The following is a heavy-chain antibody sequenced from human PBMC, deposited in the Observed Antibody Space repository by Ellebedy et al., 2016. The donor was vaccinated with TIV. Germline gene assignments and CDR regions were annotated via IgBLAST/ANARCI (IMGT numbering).Heavy chain of an antibody. CDR3: ARAFKYFDFSGPWFDY. V-gene: IGHV1-2*02. J-gene: IGHJ4*02. CDR2: INSNSGDTHLGGT. CDR1: GYTFSAYY. Sequence: AASVKVSCKASGYTFSAYYIHWVRQAPGQGLEWMGWINSNSGDTHLGGTHFAQKFQGRVTMTRDTSISTAYMELSRLRSDDTAVYYCARAFKYFDFSGPWFDYWGQGTLVTVSS. D-gene: IGHD3-22*01.